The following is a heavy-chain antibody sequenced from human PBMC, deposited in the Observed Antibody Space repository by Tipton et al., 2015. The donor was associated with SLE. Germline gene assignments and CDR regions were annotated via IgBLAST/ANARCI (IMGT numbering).Heavy chain of an antibody. CDR3: ARGGLGVSYYYSTDV. D-gene: IGHD1-26*01. CDR2: IYYSGST. J-gene: IGHJ6*03. V-gene: IGHV4-61*05. Sequence: TLSLTCNVSGGSISSSSYYWGWIRQPPGKGLEWIGYIYYSGSTNYNPSLKSRVTISVDTSKNQFSLKLSSVTAADTAVYYCARGGLGVSYYYSTDVWGKGTTAPVAS. CDR1: GGSISSSSYY.